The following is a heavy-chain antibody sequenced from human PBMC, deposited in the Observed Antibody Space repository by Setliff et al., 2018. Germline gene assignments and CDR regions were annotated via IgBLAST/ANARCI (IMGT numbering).Heavy chain of an antibody. CDR3: ARSMIQRNYYCGLDV. Sequence: SETLSLTCTVSGGSIDSSFWNWIRQSPEKGLEWIGYKSTRGDTNYNPSLKSRVTMSIDTSKNQLSLKLSSVTAADTAVYYCARSMIQRNYYCGLDVWGQGTTVTVSS. CDR1: GGSIDSSF. CDR2: KSTRGDT. V-gene: IGHV4-4*07. D-gene: IGHD3-16*01. J-gene: IGHJ6*02.